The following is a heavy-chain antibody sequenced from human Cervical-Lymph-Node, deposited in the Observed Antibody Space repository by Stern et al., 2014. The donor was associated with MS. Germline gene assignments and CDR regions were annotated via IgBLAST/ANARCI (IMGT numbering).Heavy chain of an antibody. CDR3: VRRASGYYFDS. V-gene: IGHV4-4*02. CDR2: VFLSGST. D-gene: IGHD3-10*01. CDR1: GGSITSSHW. J-gene: IGHJ4*02. Sequence: QVQLQQSGPGLVKPSGTLSLTCAVSGGSITSSHWWSWVRQPPGKGLEWIGEVFLSGSTNYNSSLKSRVSVSLDKSKKQFSLSLKSVTAADTAVYYCVRRASGYYFDSWGQGTLVTVSS.